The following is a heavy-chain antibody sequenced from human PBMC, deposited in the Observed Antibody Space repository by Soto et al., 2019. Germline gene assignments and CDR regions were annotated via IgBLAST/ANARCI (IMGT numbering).Heavy chain of an antibody. CDR2: IYYSGST. Sequence: QLQLQESGPGLVKPSETLSLTCTVSGGSISSSSYYWGWIRQPPGKGLEWIGNIYYSGSTYYNPSLKSRVTISVDTSKNQFSLKLSSVTAADTDVYYCMLGSGWKDFDYWGQGTLVTVSS. CDR3: MLGSGWKDFDY. D-gene: IGHD3-22*01. CDR1: GGSISSSSYY. J-gene: IGHJ4*02. V-gene: IGHV4-39*01.